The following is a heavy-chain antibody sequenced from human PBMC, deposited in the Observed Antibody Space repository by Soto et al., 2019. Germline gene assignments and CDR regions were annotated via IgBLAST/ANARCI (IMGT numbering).Heavy chain of an antibody. J-gene: IGHJ2*01. V-gene: IGHV3-74*01. D-gene: IGHD2-8*01. CDR1: GFTFSSYW. CDR3: ARDPSQWQMSWYFDL. CDR2: INSDGSST. Sequence: EVQLVESGGGLVQPGGSLRLSCAASGFTFSSYWMHWVRQAPGKGLVWVSRINSDGSSTSYADSVKGRFTISRDNAKNTLYLQMNSLRAEDTAVYYCARDPSQWQMSWYFDLWGRGTLVTVSS.